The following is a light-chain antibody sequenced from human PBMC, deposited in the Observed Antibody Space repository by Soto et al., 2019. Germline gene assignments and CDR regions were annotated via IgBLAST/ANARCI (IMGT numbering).Light chain of an antibody. Sequence: EFVLTRSPGTLSLSPGERVTLSCRASQSVSTSYLAWYQQKPGQAPRLLIYGASSRATGIPERFICSGSGKNFTLSISRLDPEEFAVYFCLPYGHLITIAEGTRLDIK. CDR3: LPYGHLIT. V-gene: IGKV3-20*01. J-gene: IGKJ5*01. CDR1: QSVSTSY. CDR2: GAS.